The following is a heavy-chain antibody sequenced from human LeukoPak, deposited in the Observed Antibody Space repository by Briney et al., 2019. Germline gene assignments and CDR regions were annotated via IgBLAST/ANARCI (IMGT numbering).Heavy chain of an antibody. CDR3: ARDGARGYCTNGVCYPLEY. CDR1: GFTVSSNY. J-gene: IGHJ4*02. V-gene: IGHV3-23*01. D-gene: IGHD2-8*01. CDR2: ISGSGTSA. Sequence: GGSLRLSCAASGFTVSSNYMTWVRQAPGKGLEWVSVISGSGTSADYADSVKGRFTISRDNSKNTLYLQMNNLRAEDTGLYYCARDGARGYCTNGVCYPLEYWGQGTLVTVSS.